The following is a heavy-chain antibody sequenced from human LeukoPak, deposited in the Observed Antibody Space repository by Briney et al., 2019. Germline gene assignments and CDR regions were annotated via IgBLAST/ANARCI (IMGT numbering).Heavy chain of an antibody. CDR2: ISSSSRYI. CDR1: GFTFTTYS. V-gene: IGHV3-21*01. CDR3: ARDTEERRYFDG. J-gene: IGHJ4*02. D-gene: IGHD1-1*01. Sequence: GGSLRLSCAASGFTFTTYSMNWVRRAPGKGLEWVSSISSSSRYISYADSVKGRFTTSRDNAKSSLYLQMNSLRAEDTAVYYCARDTEERRYFDGWGQGTLVTVSS.